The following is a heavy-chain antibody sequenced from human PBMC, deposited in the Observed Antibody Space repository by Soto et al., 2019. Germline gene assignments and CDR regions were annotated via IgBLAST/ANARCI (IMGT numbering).Heavy chain of an antibody. CDR3: ARQLSHICDS. CDR1: GYKFGSAW. CDR2: IKPGTSDI. V-gene: IGHV5-51*01. D-gene: IGHD3-3*02. J-gene: IGHJ4*02. Sequence: GESLKISCKGVGYKFGSAWIGWVRQMPGKGLEWMGIIKPGTSDIRYSPSCRGHVTISADEAVSTAYLQWSSLKASGTAMYYCARQLSHICDSWGQGTLVTVS.